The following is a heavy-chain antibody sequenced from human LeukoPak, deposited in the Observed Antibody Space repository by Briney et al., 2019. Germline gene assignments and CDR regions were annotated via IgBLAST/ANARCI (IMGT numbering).Heavy chain of an antibody. D-gene: IGHD5-24*01. J-gene: IGHJ4*02. V-gene: IGHV5-51*01. CDR1: GYSFTTYW. CDR3: AILNHPDGRVY. Sequence: GESLKISCKGSGYSFTTYWIGWVRQMPGKGLEWMGFIYLGDSDTRYSPSFQGQVTISADKSISTAYLQWSSLKASDTAIYYCAILNHPDGRVYWGQGTLVTVSS. CDR2: IYLGDSDT.